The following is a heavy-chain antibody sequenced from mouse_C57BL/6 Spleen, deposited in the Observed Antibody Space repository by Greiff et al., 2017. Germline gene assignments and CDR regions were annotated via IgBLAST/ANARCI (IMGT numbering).Heavy chain of an antibody. CDR2: ISSGSSTI. CDR1: GFTFSDYG. Sequence: EVHLVESGGGLVKPGGSLKLSCAASGFTFSDYGMHWVRQAPEKGLEWVAYISSGSSTIYYADTVKGRFTISRDNAKNTLFLQMTSLRSEDTAMYYCARSYYYGSSYDYFDYWGQGTTLTVSS. D-gene: IGHD1-1*01. J-gene: IGHJ2*01. V-gene: IGHV5-17*01. CDR3: ARSYYYGSSYDYFDY.